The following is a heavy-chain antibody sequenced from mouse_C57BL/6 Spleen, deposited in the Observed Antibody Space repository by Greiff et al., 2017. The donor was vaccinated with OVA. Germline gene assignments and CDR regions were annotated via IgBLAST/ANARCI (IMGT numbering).Heavy chain of an antibody. Sequence: QVQLQQPGAELVRPGSSVKLSCKASGYTFTSYWMHWVKQRPIQGLEWIGNIDPSDSETHYNQKFKDKATLTVDKSSSTAYMQLSSLTSEDSAGYYCARGGDGYSFDYWGQGTTLTVSS. J-gene: IGHJ2*01. CDR1: GYTFTSYW. V-gene: IGHV1-52*01. CDR2: IDPSDSET. D-gene: IGHD2-3*01. CDR3: ARGGDGYSFDY.